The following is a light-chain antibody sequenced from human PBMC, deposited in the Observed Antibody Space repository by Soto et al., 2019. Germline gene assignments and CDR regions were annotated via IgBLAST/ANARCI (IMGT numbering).Light chain of an antibody. J-gene: IGKJ4*01. CDR3: QQFKSYPLT. CDR1: QSVGTT. V-gene: IGKV3-15*01. CDR2: GAF. Sequence: EIVMTQSPATLSVSPGEGAXXSCRASQSVGTTLAWYQQKPGQAPRXXIYGAFTRVTGIPARFSGSGAGTDFTLTISSLQPEDFATYYCQQFKSYPLTFGGGTKVDIK.